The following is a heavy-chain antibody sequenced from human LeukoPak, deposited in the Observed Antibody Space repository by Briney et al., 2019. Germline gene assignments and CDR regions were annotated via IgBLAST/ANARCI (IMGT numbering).Heavy chain of an antibody. CDR3: ARSYYYAILTGFDY. CDR2: IWYEGSNK. Sequence: GRSLRLSCAASGFTFSSYGMHCVRQAPGKGVEWVAVIWYEGSNKYYADSVKGRFTISRDNSKNKLYLKMNSLRAEDTAVYYCARSYYYAILTGFDYWGQGTLVTVSS. V-gene: IGHV3-33*01. D-gene: IGHD3-9*01. CDR1: GFTFSSYG. J-gene: IGHJ4*02.